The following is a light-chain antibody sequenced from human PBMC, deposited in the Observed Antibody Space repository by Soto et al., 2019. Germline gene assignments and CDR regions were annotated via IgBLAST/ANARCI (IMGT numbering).Light chain of an antibody. CDR1: ENVRTF. V-gene: IGKV3-20*01. CDR3: QQYGSSPLIT. CDR2: GAS. Sequence: EIVMTQSPATLSVSPGERATLSCRASENVRTFVDWYQQRPGQAPRLLIYGASSRATGIPDRFSGSGSGTDFTLTISRLEPEDFAVYYCQQYGSSPLITFGQGTRLEIK. J-gene: IGKJ5*01.